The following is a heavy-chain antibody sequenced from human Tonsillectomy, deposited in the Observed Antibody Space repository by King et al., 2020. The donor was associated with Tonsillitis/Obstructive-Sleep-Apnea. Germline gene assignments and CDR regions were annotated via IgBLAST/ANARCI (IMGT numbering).Heavy chain of an antibody. V-gene: IGHV3-30*04. D-gene: IGHD6-19*01. CDR1: GFIFSNYT. J-gene: IGHJ5*02. Sequence: VQLVESGGGVVQPGRSMRLSCAASGFIFSNYTMHWVRQAPGKGLDWVAVISYDGSNKYYADSVKGRFTISRDNSKNTLYLQMHFLSTEDSAVFYCARDPELEQWLAPWFYPWGQGTLVTVSS. CDR2: ISYDGSNK. CDR3: ARDPELEQWLAPWFYP.